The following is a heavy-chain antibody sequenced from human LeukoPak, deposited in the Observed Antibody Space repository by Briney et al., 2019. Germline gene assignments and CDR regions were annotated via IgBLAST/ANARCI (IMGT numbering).Heavy chain of an antibody. D-gene: IGHD3-16*01. J-gene: IGHJ4*02. Sequence: PGGSLRLSCVVSGFTFSSYGMHWLRQAPGKGPEWVAVIWYDGSKMFYGDSVKGRFSVSRDDSKNTLYLQMSSLRAEDTAVYYCTRDGGSGIDYWGQGTLVTVSS. CDR3: TRDGGSGIDY. V-gene: IGHV3-33*01. CDR2: IWYDGSKM. CDR1: GFTFSSYG.